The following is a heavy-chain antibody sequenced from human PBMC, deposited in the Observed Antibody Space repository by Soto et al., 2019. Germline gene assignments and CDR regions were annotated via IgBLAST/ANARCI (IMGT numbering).Heavy chain of an antibody. CDR1: GDTFTGYY. Sequence: GASVKASCKASGDTFTGYYMHWVRQAPGQGLEWMGWINPNSGGTNYAQKFQGWVTMTRDTSISTAYMELSRLRSDDTAVYYCARSSYGSSGYDYWGQGTLLTVSS. J-gene: IGHJ4*02. CDR3: ARSSYGSSGYDY. CDR2: INPNSGGT. D-gene: IGHD3-22*01. V-gene: IGHV1-2*04.